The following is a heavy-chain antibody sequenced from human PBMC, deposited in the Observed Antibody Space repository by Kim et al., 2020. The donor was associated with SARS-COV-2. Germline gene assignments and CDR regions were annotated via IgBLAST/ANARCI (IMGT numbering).Heavy chain of an antibody. J-gene: IGHJ6*02. CDR2: INPSGGST. CDR3: ARDEGAAGTRAINYYYYGMDV. CDR1: GYTFTSYF. Sequence: ASVKVSCKASGYTFTSYFMHWVRQAPGQGLEWMGIINPSGGSTSYAQKFQGRVTMTRDTSTSTVYMELSSLRSEDTAVYYCARDEGAAGTRAINYYYYGMDVWGQGTTVTVSS. D-gene: IGHD6-13*01. V-gene: IGHV1-46*01.